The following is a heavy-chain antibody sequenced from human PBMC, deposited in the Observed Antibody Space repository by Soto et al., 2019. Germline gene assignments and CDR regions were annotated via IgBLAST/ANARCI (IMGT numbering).Heavy chain of an antibody. V-gene: IGHV1-46*01. J-gene: IGHJ6*02. CDR3: ARENGDYDILTDYYPYYYYGRDV. CDR2: INPSGGRT. Sequence: QVQLEQSGAELKKPGASVKVSCKASGYTFTGYYVHWVRQAPGQGLEWLGIINPSGGRTSYAQTLQGRITVTRDTSTSTVYMQLSRLRSEDTAVYYCARENGDYDILTDYYPYYYYGRDVWGQGTTVTVSS. D-gene: IGHD3-9*01. CDR1: GYTFTGYY.